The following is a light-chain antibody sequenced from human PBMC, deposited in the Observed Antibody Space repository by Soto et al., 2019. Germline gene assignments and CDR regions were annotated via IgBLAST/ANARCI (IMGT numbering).Light chain of an antibody. CDR2: EVS. CDR3: CSYAGSYTVV. J-gene: IGLJ2*01. V-gene: IGLV2-14*01. Sequence: QSALTQPASVSGSPGQSITISCTGSSSDVGGYNHVSWYQQHPGKAPKLMIYEVSNRPSGVSNRFSGSKSGNTASLTISGLQAEDEADYYCCSYAGSYTVVFGGGTQLTVL. CDR1: SSDVGGYNH.